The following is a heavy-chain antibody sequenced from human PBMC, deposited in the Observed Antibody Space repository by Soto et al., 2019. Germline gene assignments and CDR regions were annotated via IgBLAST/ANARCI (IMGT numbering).Heavy chain of an antibody. CDR1: GGSFSGYY. J-gene: IGHJ5*02. V-gene: IGHV4-34*01. D-gene: IGHD6-19*01. Sequence: SETLSLTCAVYGGSFSGYYWSWIRQPPGKGLEWIGEINHSGSTNYNPSLKSRVTISVDTSKNQFSLKLSPVTAADTAVYYCARLTFGDRIAVAGPGHWFDPWGQGTLVTVSS. CDR2: INHSGST. CDR3: ARLTFGDRIAVAGPGHWFDP.